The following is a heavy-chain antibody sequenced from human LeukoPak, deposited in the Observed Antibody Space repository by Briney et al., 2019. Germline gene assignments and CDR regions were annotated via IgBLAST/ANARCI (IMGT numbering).Heavy chain of an antibody. J-gene: IGHJ4*02. CDR1: GFSFRNYA. V-gene: IGHV3-23*01. CDR3: AKGSVAIPQFFKS. CDR2: ISGTGGST. Sequence: GGSLRLSCEASGFSFRNYAMNWVRQAPGKGLEWVASISGTGGSTFYADFAKGRFIISRNNSKDTLSLRLNSLTGTDTAVYFCAKGSVAIPQFFKSWGRGILVTVSS. D-gene: IGHD2-21*01.